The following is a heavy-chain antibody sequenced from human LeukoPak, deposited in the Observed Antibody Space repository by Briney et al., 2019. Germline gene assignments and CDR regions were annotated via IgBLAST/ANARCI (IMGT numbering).Heavy chain of an antibody. Sequence: GGSLRLSCAASGFTFSDHYMDWVRQAPGKGLEWVGRTRDKANSYTTEYAASVKGRFTISRDDSKTSLYLQMNSLKTEDTAVYYCTRTEYCSAGRCYSDYFDSWGQGTLVTVSS. CDR3: TRTEYCSAGRCYSDYFDS. V-gene: IGHV3-72*01. CDR2: TRDKANSYTT. J-gene: IGHJ4*02. D-gene: IGHD2-15*01. CDR1: GFTFSDHY.